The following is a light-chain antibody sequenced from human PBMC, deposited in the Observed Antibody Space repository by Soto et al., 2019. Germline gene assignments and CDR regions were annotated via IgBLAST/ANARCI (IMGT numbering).Light chain of an antibody. J-gene: IGLJ2*01. CDR3: SSFGASKV. CDR2: EVN. Sequence: QSVLTQPPSASGSLGQSVTVSCTGSSSDVGAYNYVSWYQQHPGKAPKLIIYEVNKRPSGVSDRFSGSKSGNTASLIVSGLQAEDEADYYCSSFGASKVFGGGTKLTVL. V-gene: IGLV2-8*01. CDR1: SSDVGAYNY.